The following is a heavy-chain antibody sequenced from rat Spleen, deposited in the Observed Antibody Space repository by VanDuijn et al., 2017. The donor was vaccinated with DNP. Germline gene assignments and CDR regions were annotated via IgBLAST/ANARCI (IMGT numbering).Heavy chain of an antibody. Sequence: QVQLKESGPGLVQPSQTLSLACTVSGFSLTSYHVHWVRQPSGKGLEWMGVIWTDGSTEYNSALKSRLSISRDTSKSQVFLKVNSLQTEDTAAYYCTRDGAYYGYNFDYWGQGVMVTVSS. V-gene: IGHV2-43*01. D-gene: IGHD1-9*01. J-gene: IGHJ2*01. CDR3: TRDGAYYGYNFDY. CDR2: IWTDGST. CDR1: GFSLTSYH.